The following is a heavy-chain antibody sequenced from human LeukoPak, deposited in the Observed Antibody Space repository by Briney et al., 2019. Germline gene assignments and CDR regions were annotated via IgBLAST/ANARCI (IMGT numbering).Heavy chain of an antibody. CDR2: IKQDGSEK. V-gene: IGHV3-7*01. CDR3: TRRYCSGGICYLDY. J-gene: IGHJ4*02. D-gene: IGHD2-15*01. CDR1: GFTFSNYW. Sequence: GGSLRLSCAASGFTFSNYWMSWVRQAPGKGLEGVANIKQDGSEKYYVDSIKGRFTISRDNAKNSLYLQMNSMRAEDTAVYFCTRRYCSGGICYLDYWGQGTLVTVSS.